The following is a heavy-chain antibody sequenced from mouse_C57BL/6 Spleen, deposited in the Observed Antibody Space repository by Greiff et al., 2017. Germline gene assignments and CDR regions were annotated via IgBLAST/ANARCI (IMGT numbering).Heavy chain of an antibody. V-gene: IGHV1-53*01. J-gene: IGHJ4*01. CDR1: GYTFTSYW. Sequence: QVQLQQPGPELVKPGASVKLSCKASGYTFTSYWMHWVKQRPGQGLEWIGNINPSNGGTNYNEKFKGKATLTVDKSSSTAYMQLSSLTSEDAAVYVCARDNGPSAMDYWGQGTSVTVSS. CDR2: INPSNGGT. CDR3: ARDNGPSAMDY.